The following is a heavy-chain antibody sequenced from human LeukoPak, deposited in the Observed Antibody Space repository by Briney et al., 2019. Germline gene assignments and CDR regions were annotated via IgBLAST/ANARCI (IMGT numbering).Heavy chain of an antibody. V-gene: IGHV1-2*02. Sequence: ASVKVSCKASGYTFTGYYMHWVRQAPGQGLEWMGWINPNSGGTNYAQKFQGSVTMTRDTSISTAYMELSRLRSDDTAVYYCARGPDFGQLGTIDIVVVPAAISFICDYWGQGTLVTVSS. CDR3: ARGPDFGQLGTIDIVVVPAAISFICDY. CDR1: GYTFTGYY. CDR2: INPNSGGT. J-gene: IGHJ4*02. D-gene: IGHD2-2*02.